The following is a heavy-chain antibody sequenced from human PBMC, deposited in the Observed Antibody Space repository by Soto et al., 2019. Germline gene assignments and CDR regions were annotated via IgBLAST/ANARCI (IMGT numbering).Heavy chain of an antibody. CDR2: IIPIFGTA. V-gene: IGHV1-69*06. Sequence: ASVKVSCKASGCTFSSYAIRWVRQAPGQGLEWMGGIIPIFGTANYAQKFQVRVTITADKSTSTAYMELSSLRSEDTAVYYCARDNNWNYDDWFDPWGQGTLVPVSS. J-gene: IGHJ5*02. CDR1: GCTFSSYA. CDR3: ARDNNWNYDDWFDP. D-gene: IGHD1-7*01.